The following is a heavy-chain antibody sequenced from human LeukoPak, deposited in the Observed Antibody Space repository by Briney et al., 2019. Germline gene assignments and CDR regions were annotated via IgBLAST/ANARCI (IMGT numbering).Heavy chain of an antibody. Sequence: GRSLRLSCAASGFTFSSYAMHWVRQAPGKGLEWVAVISYDGSNKYYADSVKGRFTISRDNSKNTLYLQMNSLRAEDTAVYYCARKYDLTGHFDYWGQGTLVTVSS. CDR2: ISYDGSNK. J-gene: IGHJ4*02. V-gene: IGHV3-30*14. CDR3: ARKYDLTGHFDY. CDR1: GFTFSSYA. D-gene: IGHD3-9*01.